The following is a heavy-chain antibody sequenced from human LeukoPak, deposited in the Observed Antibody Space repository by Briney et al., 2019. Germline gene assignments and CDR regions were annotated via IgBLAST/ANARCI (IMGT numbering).Heavy chain of an antibody. CDR2: ISGSGGST. J-gene: IGHJ6*03. D-gene: IGHD3-3*01. CDR3: ARPDYDFWSGSLGGNYMDV. V-gene: IGHV3-23*01. Sequence: GGSLRLSCAASGLTFSSYAMSWVRQAPGKGLEGVSAISGSGGSTYYADSVKGRFTISRDNSKNTLYLQMNSLRAEDTAVYYCARPDYDFWSGSLGGNYMDVWGKGTTVTVSS. CDR1: GLTFSSYA.